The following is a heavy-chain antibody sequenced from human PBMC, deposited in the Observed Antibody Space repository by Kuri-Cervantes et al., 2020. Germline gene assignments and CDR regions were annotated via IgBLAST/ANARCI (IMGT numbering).Heavy chain of an antibody. CDR3: AREYMGKGDYWYFRH. D-gene: IGHD4-17*01. V-gene: IGHV1-2*02. CDR1: GYTFTGYY. J-gene: IGHJ1*01. CDR2: INPNSGGT. Sequence: ASVKVSCKASGYTFTGYYMHWVRQAPGQGLEWMGWINPNSGGTNYAQKFQGRVTMTRDTSISTAYMELSRLRSDDTAVYYCAREYMGKGDYWYFRHWGQGTLVTVS.